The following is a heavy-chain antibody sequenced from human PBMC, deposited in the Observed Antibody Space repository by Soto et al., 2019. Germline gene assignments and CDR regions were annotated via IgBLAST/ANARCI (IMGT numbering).Heavy chain of an antibody. CDR1: GDSVSNSGYY. D-gene: IGHD6-13*01. J-gene: IGHJ5*02. Sequence: SETLSLTCTVSGDSVSNSGYYWGWIRQSPGKRLEWIGSVSFSGSKYYNPSLRSRVTFSVDTSKTLISLKLRSVTAADTAVYYCARGSTCQGRGWFDPWGQGTLVTVCS. V-gene: IGHV4-39*01. CDR3: ARGSTCQGRGWFDP. CDR2: VSFSGSK.